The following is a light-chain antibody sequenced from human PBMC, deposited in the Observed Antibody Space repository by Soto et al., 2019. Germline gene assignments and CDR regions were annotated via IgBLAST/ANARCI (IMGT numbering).Light chain of an antibody. J-gene: IGKJ4*01. V-gene: IGKV1-33*01. Sequence: DIQMTQSPSSLSASVGDRVTITCQASQDISNYLNWYQQKPRKAPKLLIYDASNLETGVPSRFSGSGSWTDFTFTISSLQPEDIATYYCQQYDNLPLTFGGGTKVEIK. CDR3: QQYDNLPLT. CDR1: QDISNY. CDR2: DAS.